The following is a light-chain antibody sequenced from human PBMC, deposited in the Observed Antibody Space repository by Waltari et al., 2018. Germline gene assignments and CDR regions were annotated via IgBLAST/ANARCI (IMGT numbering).Light chain of an antibody. CDR1: QTLSKNY. Sequence: IVLTQSPGTLSLSQGESATLSCRASQTLSKNYLAWYKQKPGQAPRLLIYGASSRAAGIPDRFSGSGSGTYFTLTISRLEPDDFAMYYCQKYGSSVLYTFGQGTKLEIK. V-gene: IGKV3-20*01. CDR3: QKYGSSVLYT. J-gene: IGKJ2*01. CDR2: GAS.